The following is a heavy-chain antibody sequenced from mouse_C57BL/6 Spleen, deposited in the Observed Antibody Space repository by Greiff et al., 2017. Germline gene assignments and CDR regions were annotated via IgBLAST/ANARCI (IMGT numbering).Heavy chain of an antibody. CDR2: IHPNSGST. V-gene: IGHV1-64*01. CDR1: GYTFTSYW. J-gene: IGHJ4*01. CDR3: ARDGPYYYGSSYVAMDY. Sequence: QVQLQQSGAELVKPGASVKLSCKASGYTFTSYWMHWVKQRPGQGLEWIGMIHPNSGSTNYNEKFKSKATLTVDKSSRTAYMQLSSLTSEDSAVYYCARDGPYYYGSSYVAMDYWGQGTSVTVSS. D-gene: IGHD1-1*01.